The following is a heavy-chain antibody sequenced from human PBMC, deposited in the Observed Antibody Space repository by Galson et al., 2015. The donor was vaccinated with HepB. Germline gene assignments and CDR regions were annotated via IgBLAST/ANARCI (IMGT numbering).Heavy chain of an antibody. J-gene: IGHJ5*02. V-gene: IGHV6-1*01. CDR1: GDSVSSNRAA. CDR3: ARGFLLKGFDP. D-gene: IGHD2/OR15-2a*01. CDR2: AYYSTKWKT. Sequence: CAISGDSVSSNRAAWNWIRQSPSGGLGWLGRAYYSTKWKTDYAVSVKSRITISSDTSKNHLSLQLNSVTPEDTAVYYCARGFLLKGFDPWGQGTLVTVSS.